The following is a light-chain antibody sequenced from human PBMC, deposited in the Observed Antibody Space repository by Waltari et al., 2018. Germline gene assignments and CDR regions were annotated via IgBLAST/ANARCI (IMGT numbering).Light chain of an antibody. CDR3: QQFDTFPLT. J-gene: IGKJ5*01. V-gene: IGKV1-12*01. Sequence: DIQMTQSPSSVSASVGYRVTNTCRASQAISSWLAWYQQKPGKAPKLLIYAASSLQSGVPSRFSGSGFGTDFTLTISSLQPEDFATYFCQQFDTFPLTFGQGTRLEIK. CDR2: AAS. CDR1: QAISSW.